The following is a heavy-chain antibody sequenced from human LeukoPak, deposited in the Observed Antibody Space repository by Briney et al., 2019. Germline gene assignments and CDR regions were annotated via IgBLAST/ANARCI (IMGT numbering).Heavy chain of an antibody. J-gene: IGHJ4*02. V-gene: IGHV4-34*01. Sequence: SETLSLTCAVYGGSFSGYYWSWIRQPPGKGLEWIGEINHSGSTNYNPSLKSRVTISVDTSKNQFSLKLSSVTAADTAVYYCASSGYALYYFDYWGQGTLVTVSS. CDR3: ASSGYALYYFDY. CDR1: GGSFSGYY. D-gene: IGHD3-22*01. CDR2: INHSGST.